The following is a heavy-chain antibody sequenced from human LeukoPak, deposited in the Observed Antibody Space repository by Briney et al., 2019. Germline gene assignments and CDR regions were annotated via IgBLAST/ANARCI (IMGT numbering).Heavy chain of an antibody. Sequence: GGSLRLSCAASGFTFSSYAMSWVRQAPGKGLEWVSAISGSGGSTYYADSVKGRFTISRDNSKNTLYLQMNSLRAEDTAVYYCAKDLAVAATYYYYGMDVWGQGTTVTVSS. J-gene: IGHJ6*02. V-gene: IGHV3-23*01. CDR3: AKDLAVAATYYYYGMDV. CDR1: GFTFSSYA. CDR2: ISGSGGST. D-gene: IGHD6-19*01.